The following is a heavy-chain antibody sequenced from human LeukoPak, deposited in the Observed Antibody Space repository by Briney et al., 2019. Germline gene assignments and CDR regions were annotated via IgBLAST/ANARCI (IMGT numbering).Heavy chain of an antibody. J-gene: IGHJ5*02. CDR2: IYYSGST. D-gene: IGHD5-12*01. V-gene: IGHV4-59*01. CDR3: AGTYSGYDLAWFDP. CDR1: GGAISSYY. Sequence: PSETLSLTCTVSGGAISSYYWSWIRQPPGKGLEWMVYIYYSGSTNYNPSPKSRVTISVDTSKNHFPLKLSSVTAADTAVYYCAGTYSGYDLAWFDPWGQGTLVTVSS.